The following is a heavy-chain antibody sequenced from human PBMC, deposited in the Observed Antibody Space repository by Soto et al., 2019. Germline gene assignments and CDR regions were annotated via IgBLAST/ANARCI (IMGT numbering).Heavy chain of an antibody. V-gene: IGHV5-51*01. CDR2: IYPGDSDT. D-gene: IGHD6-13*01. CDR1: GYSFTSYW. CDR3: ARTAAAGKYYYGVDV. Sequence: RESLKISCKGSGYSFTSYWIGWVRQMPGKGLEWMGIIYPGDSDTRYSPSFQGQVTISADKSISTAYLQWSSLKASDTAIYYCARTAAAGKYYYGVDVWGQGTTVTVS. J-gene: IGHJ6*02.